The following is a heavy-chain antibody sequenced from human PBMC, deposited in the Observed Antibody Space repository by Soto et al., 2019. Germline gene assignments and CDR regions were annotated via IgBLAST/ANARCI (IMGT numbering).Heavy chain of an antibody. D-gene: IGHD1-26*01. Sequence: EVQLVESGGVLVQPGGSLRLSCATSGFSFSSHNMNWVRQAPGKGLEWISYISTSGSSIYYADSVKGRFTISRDNAQNSLYLQMNSLRAEDTAVYYCARSGNYRLDRWGQGTLVTVSS. CDR3: ARSGNYRLDR. CDR1: GFSFSSHN. J-gene: IGHJ5*02. CDR2: ISTSGSSI. V-gene: IGHV3-48*01.